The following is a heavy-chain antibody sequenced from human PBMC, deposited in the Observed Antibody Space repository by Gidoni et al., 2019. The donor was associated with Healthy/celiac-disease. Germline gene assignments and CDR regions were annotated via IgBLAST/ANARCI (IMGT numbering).Heavy chain of an antibody. CDR2: ISGSGGST. CDR1: GVTLSSYA. CDR3: AKDGIAVAGTDHFDY. V-gene: IGHV3-23*01. D-gene: IGHD6-19*01. Sequence: EVQLLESGGGWVQHGGSLRLSCAASGVTLSSYAMSWVRQAPGKGLEWVSAISGSGGSTYSADSVKGRFTISRDNSKNTLYLQMNSLRAEDTAVYYCAKDGIAVAGTDHFDYWGQGTLVTVSS. J-gene: IGHJ4*02.